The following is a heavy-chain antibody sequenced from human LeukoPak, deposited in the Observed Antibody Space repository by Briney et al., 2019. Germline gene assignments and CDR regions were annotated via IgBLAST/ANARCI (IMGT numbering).Heavy chain of an antibody. CDR2: SFYDGST. CDR3: ATIILARPDT. J-gene: IGHJ5*02. V-gene: IGHV4-39*07. Sequence: SSETLSLTCTVSGDSISGTSYYWGWIRQPPGKGLEWIGSSFYDGSTYYNPSLKSRVSISIDTSKNQLSLTLSSVTAADTAVYYCATIILARPDTWGQGTLVTVSS. D-gene: IGHD6-6*01. CDR1: GDSISGTSYY.